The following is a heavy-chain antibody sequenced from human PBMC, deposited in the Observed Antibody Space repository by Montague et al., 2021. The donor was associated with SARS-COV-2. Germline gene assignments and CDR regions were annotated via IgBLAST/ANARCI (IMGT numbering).Heavy chain of an antibody. D-gene: IGHD6-13*01. V-gene: IGHV4-59*13. CDR3: TRDRGIAAADNYYYGMDV. CDR2: ISDSGRT. CDR1: GDSIRSYH. J-gene: IGHJ6*02. Sequence: SETLSLTCTVSGDSIRSYHWTWIRQPPGKGLEWIGRISDSGRTIXNPSLKSRVTISVDTSKNQFFLNLRSMVAADTAIYYCTRDRGIAAADNYYYGMDVGGPGTTVTIS.